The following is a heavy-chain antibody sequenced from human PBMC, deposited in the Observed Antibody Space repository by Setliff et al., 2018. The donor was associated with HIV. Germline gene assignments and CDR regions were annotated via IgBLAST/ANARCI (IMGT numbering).Heavy chain of an antibody. CDR1: GFTFSSYA. CDR3: ARDGLRAAVYYNYYMDV. D-gene: IGHD2-15*01. CDR2: ISYDGSNK. V-gene: IGHV3-30*01. Sequence: PGGSLRLSCAASGFTFSSYAMHWVRQAPGKGLEWVAVISYDGSNKYYADSVKGRFTISRDNSKNTLYLQMNSLRAEDTAVYYCARDGLRAAVYYNYYMDVWGKGTTVTVSS. J-gene: IGHJ6*03.